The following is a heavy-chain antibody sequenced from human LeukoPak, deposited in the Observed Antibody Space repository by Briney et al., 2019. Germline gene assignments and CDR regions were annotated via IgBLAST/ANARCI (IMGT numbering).Heavy chain of an antibody. V-gene: IGHV3-64*01. CDR1: GFTLSRYA. J-gene: IGHJ4*02. D-gene: IGHD5-12*01. CDR3: AVAYGGYDWEGGFDY. Sequence: GGALRLSCAASGFTLSRYALHWVRPAPGTGRAYVSSISTNGGSSYDPNSVKGRFTISRDNSKNTLFLQLASLGADDMAVYYCAVAYGGYDWEGGFDYWGQGILVTVSS. CDR2: ISTNGGSS.